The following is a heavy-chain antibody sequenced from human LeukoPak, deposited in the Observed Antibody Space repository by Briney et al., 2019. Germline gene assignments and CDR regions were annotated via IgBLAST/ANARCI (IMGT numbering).Heavy chain of an antibody. D-gene: IGHD3-22*01. CDR3: ARVDYDSSDFYDY. CDR2: INPNSGGT. V-gene: IGHV1-2*02. J-gene: IGHJ4*02. Sequence: ASVKVSCKASGYTFTGYYMHWVRQVPGQGLEWMGWINPNSGGTKYAQKFQGRVTMTTDTSTSTAYMELRSLRSDDTAVYYCARVDYDSSDFYDYWGQGTLVTVSS. CDR1: GYTFTGYY.